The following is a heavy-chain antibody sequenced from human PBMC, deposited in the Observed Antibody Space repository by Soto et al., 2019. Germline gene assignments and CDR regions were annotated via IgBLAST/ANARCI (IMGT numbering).Heavy chain of an antibody. CDR2: INHSGST. J-gene: IGHJ6*02. D-gene: IGHD6-19*01. CDR1: GGSFGGYY. V-gene: IGHV4-34*01. Sequence: ASGTLSVTWAVYGGSFGGYYWSWIRQPPGKGLEWIGEINHSGSTNYNPSLKSRVTISVDTSNNQFYLKLSSVTAADTAVYYCARGGVISGCNYYYYGMDVWGQGTTVTVSS. CDR3: ARGGVISGCNYYYYGMDV.